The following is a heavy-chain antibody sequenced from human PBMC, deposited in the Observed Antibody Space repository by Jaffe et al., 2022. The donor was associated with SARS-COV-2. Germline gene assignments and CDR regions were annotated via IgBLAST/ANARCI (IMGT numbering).Heavy chain of an antibody. CDR2: IYYSGST. CDR1: GGSISSYY. CDR3: AREYKLEDGFDY. V-gene: IGHV4-59*01. Sequence: QVQLQESGPGLVKPSETLSLTCTVSGGSISSYYWSWIRQPPGKGLEWIGYIYYSGSTNYNPSLKSRVTISVDTSKNQFSLKLSSVTAADTAVYYCAREYKLEDGFDYWGQGTLVTVSS. J-gene: IGHJ4*02. D-gene: IGHD1-20*01.